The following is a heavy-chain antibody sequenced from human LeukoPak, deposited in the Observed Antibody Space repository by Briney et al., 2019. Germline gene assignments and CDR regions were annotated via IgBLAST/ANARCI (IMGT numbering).Heavy chain of an antibody. CDR2: IYYSGST. V-gene: IGHV4-59*01. CDR1: GGSISSYY. Sequence: SETLSLTCTVSGGSISSYYWSWIRQPPGKGLEWIGYIYYSGSTNYNPSLKSRVTMSGDTPKNQFSLNLSSVTAADTAVYYCVRVGGSPLGALDIWGQGTMVTVSS. J-gene: IGHJ3*02. CDR3: VRVGGSPLGALDI.